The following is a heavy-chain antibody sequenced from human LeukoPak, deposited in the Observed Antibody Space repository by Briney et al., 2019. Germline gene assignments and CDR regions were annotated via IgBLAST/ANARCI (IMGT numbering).Heavy chain of an antibody. CDR2: ISSSGSTI. D-gene: IGHD6-19*01. CDR1: GFTFSDYY. Sequence: GGSLRLSCAASGFTFSDYYMIWIRQAPGKGLEWVSYISSSGSTIYYADSVKGRFTISRDNAKNSLYLQMNSLRAEDTAVYYCARVVLDSSGRYYYYYYMDVWGKGTTVTVSS. CDR3: ARVVLDSSGRYYYYYYMDV. V-gene: IGHV3-11*01. J-gene: IGHJ6*03.